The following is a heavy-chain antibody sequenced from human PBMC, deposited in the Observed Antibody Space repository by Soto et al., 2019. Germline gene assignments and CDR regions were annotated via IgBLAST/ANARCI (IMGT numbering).Heavy chain of an antibody. CDR2: ITISDNTI. CDR1: GFTFSSYE. Sequence: EVQLVESGGGLVQPGGSLRLSCAASGFTFSSYEMNWVRQAPGKGLEWVSYITISDNTIYYADSVKGRFTISRDNTKNSLYLQMNSLRAEDTAVYYCARGGIAARFRKVLDYWGQGTLVTVSS. CDR3: ARGGIAARFRKVLDY. V-gene: IGHV3-48*03. J-gene: IGHJ4*02. D-gene: IGHD6-6*01.